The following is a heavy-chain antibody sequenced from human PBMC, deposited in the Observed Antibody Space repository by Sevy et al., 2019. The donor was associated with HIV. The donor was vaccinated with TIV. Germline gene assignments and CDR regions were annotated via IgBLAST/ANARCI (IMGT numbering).Heavy chain of an antibody. D-gene: IGHD3-16*01. Sequence: GGSLRLSCAASGFIFSDRYMNWIRQAPGKGLEWIAYITSNGNTIYYADSVKGRFTISRDNAKNSLFLQMNSLRAEDTAVYYCASRLLVDGRWGPPYGMDVWGQGTTVTVSS. V-gene: IGHV3-11*01. CDR1: GFIFSDRY. J-gene: IGHJ6*02. CDR2: ITSNGNTI. CDR3: ASRLLVDGRWGPPYGMDV.